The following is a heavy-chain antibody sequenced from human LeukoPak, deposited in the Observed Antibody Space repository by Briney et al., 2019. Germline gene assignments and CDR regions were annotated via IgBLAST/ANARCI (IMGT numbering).Heavy chain of an antibody. CDR1: GGSFSGYY. CDR2: INHSGST. Sequence: SETLSLTCAVYGGSFSGYYWSWIRQPPGKGLEWIGEINHSGSTNYNPSLKSRVTISVDTSKNQFSLKLSSVTAADTAVYYCARGAGHSYGPRYWGQGTLVTVSS. D-gene: IGHD5-18*01. V-gene: IGHV4-34*01. CDR3: ARGAGHSYGPRY. J-gene: IGHJ4*02.